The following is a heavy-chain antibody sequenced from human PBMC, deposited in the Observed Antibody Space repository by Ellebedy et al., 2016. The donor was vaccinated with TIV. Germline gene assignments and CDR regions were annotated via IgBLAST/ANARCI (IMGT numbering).Heavy chain of an antibody. CDR1: GFTFSPYA. J-gene: IGHJ4*02. CDR3: AKDRTPGDGYWVFDN. CDR2: IVGSGA. D-gene: IGHD5-18*01. Sequence: PGGSLRLSCAASGFTFSPYAMAWVRQAPGKGLEWVSGIVGSGAQKYAESVKGRFTISRDNSKRTVDLQMNSLRAEDTAVYFCAKDRTPGDGYWVFDNWGQGTLVSVSS. V-gene: IGHV3-23*01.